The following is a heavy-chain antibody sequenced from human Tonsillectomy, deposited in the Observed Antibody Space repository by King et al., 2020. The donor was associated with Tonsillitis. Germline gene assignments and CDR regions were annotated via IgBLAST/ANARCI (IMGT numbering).Heavy chain of an antibody. CDR2: IYPGDSDT. V-gene: IGHV5-51*01. CDR3: ARPGLGYCSSGSCYPDY. CDR1: GYSFTNYW. Sequence: VQLVESGAEVKKPGESLKISCKGSGYSFTNYWIGWVRQMPGKGLEWMGIIYPGDSDTRYSPSFQGQVSISADKSISTAYLQWSSLKASDTAMYYCARPGLGYCSSGSCYPDYWGQGTLVTVSS. J-gene: IGHJ4*02. D-gene: IGHD2-15*01.